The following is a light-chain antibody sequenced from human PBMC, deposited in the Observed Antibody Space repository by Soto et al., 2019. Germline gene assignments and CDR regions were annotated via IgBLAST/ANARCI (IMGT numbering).Light chain of an antibody. CDR3: SSYSSTSTVV. CDR1: SSDVGGYNY. V-gene: IGLV2-14*03. CDR2: DVS. J-gene: IGLJ2*01. Sequence: QSVLTQPASVSGSPGQSITISCTGTSSDVGGYNYVSWYQQHPGKAPKLMIYDVSKRPSGVSNHFSGSKSGNTASLTISGLQAEDEAAYYCSSYSSTSTVVFGGGTQLPVL.